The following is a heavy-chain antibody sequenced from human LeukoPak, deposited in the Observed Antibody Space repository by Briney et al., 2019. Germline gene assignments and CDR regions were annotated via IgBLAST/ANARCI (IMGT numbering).Heavy chain of an antibody. CDR3: ARASDYYDSSGYYSRYYYYMDV. J-gene: IGHJ6*03. D-gene: IGHD3-22*01. Sequence: SETLSLTCTVSGDSISNSAYHWGWIRQPPGKGLEYIGRISYTGSTYYNPSLKSRVTISVDTSKNQFSLKLSSVTAADTAVYYCARASDYYDSSGYYSRYYYYMDVWGKGTTVTVSS. CDR2: ISYTGST. V-gene: IGHV4-39*07. CDR1: GDSISNSAYH.